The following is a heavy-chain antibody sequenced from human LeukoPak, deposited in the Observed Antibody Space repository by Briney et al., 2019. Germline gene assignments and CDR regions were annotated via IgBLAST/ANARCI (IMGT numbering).Heavy chain of an antibody. CDR1: GGSISSGGYY. J-gene: IGHJ4*02. Sequence: SETLSLTCTVSGGSISSGGYYWSWIRQHPGKGLEWIVYIYYSGSTYYNPSLKSRVTISVDTSKNQFSLKLSSVTAADTAVYYCARGGYCSGGSCYDYWGQGTLVTVSS. CDR2: IYYSGST. V-gene: IGHV4-31*03. CDR3: ARGGYCSGGSCYDY. D-gene: IGHD2-15*01.